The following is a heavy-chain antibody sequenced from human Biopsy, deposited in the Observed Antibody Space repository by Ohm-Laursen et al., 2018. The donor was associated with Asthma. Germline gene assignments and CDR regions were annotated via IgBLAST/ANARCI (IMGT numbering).Heavy chain of an antibody. CDR1: GGSISSGDYS. CDR3: ARDYGDYVWRAFDI. D-gene: IGHD4-17*01. J-gene: IGHJ3*02. Sequence: SLTCAVSGGSISSGDYSWSWIRQPPGKGLEWIGFISPSGNTYHSPSLKSRLTISVDRSKNQFSLRLSSVTAADTAMYYCARDYGDYVWRAFDIWGQGTMVTVSS. CDR2: ISPSGNT. V-gene: IGHV4-30-2*01.